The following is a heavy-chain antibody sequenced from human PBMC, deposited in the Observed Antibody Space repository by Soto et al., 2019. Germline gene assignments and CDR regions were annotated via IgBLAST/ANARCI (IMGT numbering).Heavy chain of an antibody. CDR3: ARDNPPLYDSSGLTDV. D-gene: IGHD3-22*01. Sequence: QVQLQESGPGLVKPSQTLSLTCTVSGGSISSGDYYWSWIRQPPGKGLEWIGYIYYSGSTYSNPSLKSRVTISVDTSKNQFSLKLSSVTAADTAVYYCARDNPPLYDSSGLTDVWGQGTTVTVSS. CDR1: GGSISSGDYY. CDR2: IYYSGST. J-gene: IGHJ6*02. V-gene: IGHV4-30-4*01.